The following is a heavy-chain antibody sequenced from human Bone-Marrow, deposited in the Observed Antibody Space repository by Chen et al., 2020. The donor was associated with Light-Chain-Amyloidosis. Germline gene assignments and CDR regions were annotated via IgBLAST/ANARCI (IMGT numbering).Heavy chain of an antibody. Sequence: ESGGXXXXPGGSMRLSCAASGFTFSTYGMNWVRQAPGKGLEWVSSISSTSSYIYYADSVKGRFTISRDNAKNSLYLQINSLRAEDTAVYYCARDSGESAADDFWGQGTLVTVSS. V-gene: IGHV3-21*01. CDR1: GFTFSTYG. CDR3: ARDSGESAADDF. J-gene: IGHJ4*02. CDR2: ISSTSSYI. D-gene: IGHD6-13*01.